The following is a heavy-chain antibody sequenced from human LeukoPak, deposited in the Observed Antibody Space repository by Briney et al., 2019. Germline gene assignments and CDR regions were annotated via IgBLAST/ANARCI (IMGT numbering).Heavy chain of an antibody. J-gene: IGHJ4*02. Sequence: QPGGSLRLSCAASGFTFSSYEMNWVRQAPGKGLEWVSAISGSGGSTYYADSVKGRFTISRDNSKNTLYLQMNSLRAEDTAVYYCAIDEGEFGELSDYWGQGTLVTVSS. V-gene: IGHV3-23*01. CDR1: GFTFSSYE. D-gene: IGHD3-10*01. CDR3: AIDEGEFGELSDY. CDR2: ISGSGGST.